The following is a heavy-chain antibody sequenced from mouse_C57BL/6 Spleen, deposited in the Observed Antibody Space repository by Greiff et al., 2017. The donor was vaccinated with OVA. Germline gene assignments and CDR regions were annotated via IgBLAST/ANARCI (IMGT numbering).Heavy chain of an antibody. D-gene: IGHD1-1*01. Sequence: QVTLKESGPGILQSSQTLSLTCSFSGFSLSTSGMGVSWIRQPSGKGLEWLAHIYWDDDKRYNPSLKSRLTISKDTSRNQVFLKITSVDTADTATYYCARRDYYGSREPYAMDYWGQGTSVTVSS. CDR2: IYWDDDK. J-gene: IGHJ4*01. V-gene: IGHV8-12*01. CDR3: ARRDYYGSREPYAMDY. CDR1: GFSLSTSGMG.